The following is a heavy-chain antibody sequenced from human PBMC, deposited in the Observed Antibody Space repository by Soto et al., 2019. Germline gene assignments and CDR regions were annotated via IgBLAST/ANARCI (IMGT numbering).Heavy chain of an antibody. D-gene: IGHD3-16*01. CDR1: GFSLTTSGVA. CDR3: THRHAANVKFYYYYGMDV. Sequence: QITLKESGPTLVKPTQTLTLTCTFSGFSLTTSGVAVGWIRQPPGKALEWLALIYWNDDKRYSPSLKSRLTVTKDTSKNQVVLTMTNMDPVDTATYYCTHRHAANVKFYYYYGMDVWGQGTTVTVSS. CDR2: IYWNDDK. V-gene: IGHV2-5*01. J-gene: IGHJ6*02.